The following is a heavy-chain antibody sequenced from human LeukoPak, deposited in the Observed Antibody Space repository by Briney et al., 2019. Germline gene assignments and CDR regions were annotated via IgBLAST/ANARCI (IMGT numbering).Heavy chain of an antibody. CDR3: AKGDTS. J-gene: IGHJ5*02. CDR2: IRYDGSDK. D-gene: IGHD2-21*02. CDR1: GFNFSNYD. Sequence: PGGSLRLSWAASGFNFSNYDMHWVRQAPGKGLEWVAFIRYDGSDKYYADSVKGRFTISRDNSKNTLYLQMNGLRTDDTAVYYCAKGDTSWGQGTLVTVSS. V-gene: IGHV3-30*02.